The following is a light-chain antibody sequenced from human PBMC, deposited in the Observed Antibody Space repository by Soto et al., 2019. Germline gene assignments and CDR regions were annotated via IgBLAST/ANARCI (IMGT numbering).Light chain of an antibody. Sequence: QAVLTQPPSASGTPGQRVTISCSGSSSNIGSNYVNWYQHLPGTAPKLLIYSDDQRPSGVPDRFSGSKSGTSASLAISGLQSEDEGYYFCAAWNDNPHGPGYLFGTGTKATGL. CDR3: AAWNDNPHGPGYL. CDR1: SSNIGSNY. V-gene: IGLV1-44*01. J-gene: IGLJ1*01. CDR2: SDD.